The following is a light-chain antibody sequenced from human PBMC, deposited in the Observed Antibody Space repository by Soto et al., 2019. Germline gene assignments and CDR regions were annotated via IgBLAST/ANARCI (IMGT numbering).Light chain of an antibody. CDR3: MQGLQTYT. V-gene: IGKV2-28*01. Sequence: DIVMTQSPLSLPVTPGEPASISCRSSQSLLHSNGYNYLDWYLQKPGQSPQLLIYLGSHRASGVPDRFSVSGSGTDFTLKISTVEAEDVGVYYGMQGLQTYTFGQGTKLLIK. CDR1: QSLLHSNGYNY. J-gene: IGKJ2*01. CDR2: LGS.